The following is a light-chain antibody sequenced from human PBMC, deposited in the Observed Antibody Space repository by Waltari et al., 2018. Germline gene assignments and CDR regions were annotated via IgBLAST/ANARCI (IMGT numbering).Light chain of an antibody. CDR3: SSHTSSVPHV. J-gene: IGLJ1*01. V-gene: IGLV2-14*01. Sequence: QSALTQPASVSGSPGQSLTISCTGTSNDVGGYGYVPWYQQYPGKAPKLIIYEVSYRPSGISTRFSGSKSGNTASLTISGLQAEDEADYYCSSHTSSVPHVFGTGTRVTVV. CDR2: EVS. CDR1: SNDVGGYGY.